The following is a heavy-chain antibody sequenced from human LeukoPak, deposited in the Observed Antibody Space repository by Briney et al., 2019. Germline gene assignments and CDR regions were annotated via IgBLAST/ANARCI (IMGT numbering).Heavy chain of an antibody. CDR2: IWYDGSNK. D-gene: IGHD3-22*01. J-gene: IGHJ4*02. Sequence: SCKASGYTFTDYYMHWVRQAPGKGLEWVAVIWYDGSNKYYADSVKGRFTISRDNSKNTLYLQMNSLRAEDTAVYYCARDDSSGAFDYWGQGTLVTVSS. CDR3: ARDDSSGAFDY. CDR1: GYTFTDYY. V-gene: IGHV3-33*01.